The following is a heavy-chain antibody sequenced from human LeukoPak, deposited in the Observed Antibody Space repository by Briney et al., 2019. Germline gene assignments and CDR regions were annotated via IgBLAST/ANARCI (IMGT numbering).Heavy chain of an antibody. D-gene: IGHD1-1*01. Sequence: GGSLRLSCAASGFTFSSYDMNCVRQTLGKGVECVANIKQDGSEKNYVDSVKGRFTISRDNAKKSLDLQMNSLRVEDTAVYYCARRRYNWNGIDYWGQGTLVTVSS. V-gene: IGHV3-7*01. CDR3: ARRRYNWNGIDY. CDR2: IKQDGSEK. CDR1: GFTFSSYD. J-gene: IGHJ4*02.